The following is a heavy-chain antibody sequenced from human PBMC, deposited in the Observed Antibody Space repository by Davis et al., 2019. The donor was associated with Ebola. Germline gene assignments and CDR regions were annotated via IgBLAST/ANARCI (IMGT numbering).Heavy chain of an antibody. V-gene: IGHV4-39*07. Sequence: MPSDTLSLTFTVSGGSISSSSYYRTWIRQPPGKGPEWLGEINHSGSTNYNPSLKSRVTISVDTSKNQFSLKLSSVTAADTAVYYCARWRGYDYGGDYWGQGTLVTVSS. J-gene: IGHJ4*02. CDR1: GGSISSSSYY. D-gene: IGHD5-12*01. CDR2: INHSGST. CDR3: ARWRGYDYGGDY.